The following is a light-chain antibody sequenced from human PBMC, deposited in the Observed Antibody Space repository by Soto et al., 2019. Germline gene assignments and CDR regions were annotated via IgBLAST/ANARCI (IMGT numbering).Light chain of an antibody. CDR2: AAS. CDR3: QQYYSYPYT. J-gene: IGKJ2*01. Sequence: AIRMTKSPSSLSASTGDRVTITCRASQGISSYLAWYQQKPGKAPKLLIYAASTLQSGVPSRFSGSGSGTDFTLTISCLQSEDFATYYCQQYYSYPYTFGQGTKLEIK. CDR1: QGISSY. V-gene: IGKV1-8*01.